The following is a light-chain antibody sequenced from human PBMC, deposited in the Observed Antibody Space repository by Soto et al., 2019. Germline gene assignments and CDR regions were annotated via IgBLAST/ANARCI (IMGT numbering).Light chain of an antibody. CDR3: QQYGSSLTWT. V-gene: IGKV3-20*01. CDR2: ASS. Sequence: RHPVYASSNRATDSPDRFSGSASGTDFTLTISRLEPEDFAVYYCQQYGSSLTWTFGQGTKVDIK. J-gene: IGKJ1*01.